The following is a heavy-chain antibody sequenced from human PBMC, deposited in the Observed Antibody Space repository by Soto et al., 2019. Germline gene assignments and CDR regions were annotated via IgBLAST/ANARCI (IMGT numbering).Heavy chain of an antibody. CDR3: AKEKALVAATPPSFEY. CDR1: GFTFSSYA. D-gene: IGHD2-15*01. V-gene: IGHV3-23*01. Sequence: GGSLRLSCAASGFTFSSYAMSWVRQAPGKGLEWVSAISGSGGSTYYADSVKGRFTISRDNSKNTLYLQMNSLRAEDTAVYYCAKEKALVAATPPSFEYWGQGTLVTVSS. CDR2: ISGSGGST. J-gene: IGHJ4*02.